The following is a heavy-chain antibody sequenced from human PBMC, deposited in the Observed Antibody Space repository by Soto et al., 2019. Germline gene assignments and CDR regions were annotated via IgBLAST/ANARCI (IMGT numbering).Heavy chain of an antibody. CDR2: ISYDGSNK. CDR1: GFTFSSYA. V-gene: IGHV3-30-3*01. CDR3: ARGRRSPLAGNIVPMR. Sequence: HPGGSLRLSCAASGFTFSSYAMHWVRQAPGKGLEWVAVISYDGSNKYYADSVKGRFTISRDNSKNTLYLQMNSLRAEDTAVYYCARGRRSPLAGNIVPMRWGQGTLVTVSS. D-gene: IGHD2-8*01. J-gene: IGHJ4*02.